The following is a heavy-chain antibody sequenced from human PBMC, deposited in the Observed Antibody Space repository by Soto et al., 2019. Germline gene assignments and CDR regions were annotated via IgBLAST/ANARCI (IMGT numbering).Heavy chain of an antibody. V-gene: IGHV3-72*01. Sequence: GGSLRLSCAASGFTFSDHYMDWVRQAPGKGLEWVGRVRKKVNSYTTEYAASVKGRFTISRDDSKNSLFLQMNSPKTDDTAVYYCVRVASGFYFDHWGHGTPVTVSS. CDR1: GFTFSDHY. J-gene: IGHJ4*01. CDR3: VRVASGFYFDH. CDR2: VRKKVNSYTT. D-gene: IGHD3-3*01.